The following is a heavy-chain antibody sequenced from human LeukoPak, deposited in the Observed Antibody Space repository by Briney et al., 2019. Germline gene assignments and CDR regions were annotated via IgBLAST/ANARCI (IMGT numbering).Heavy chain of an antibody. V-gene: IGHV4-4*07. CDR1: GASMSNSF. CDR2: IYTSGTT. D-gene: IGHD2-21*01. Sequence: SETLSLTCTVSGASMSNSFGSWIRQPAGKGLEWIGRIYTSGTTNYNPSLKSRVTLSVDTSNNQFSLKMTSVTAADTALYYCAKAAGGCGGTCAFDYWGQGTLVTVSS. J-gene: IGHJ4*02. CDR3: AKAAGGCGGTCAFDY.